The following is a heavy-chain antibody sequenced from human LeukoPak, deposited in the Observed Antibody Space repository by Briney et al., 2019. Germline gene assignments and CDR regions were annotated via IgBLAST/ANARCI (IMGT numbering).Heavy chain of an antibody. J-gene: IGHJ6*02. CDR2: ISAYNGNT. CDR1: GYTFTSYG. Sequence: GASVKVSCKASGYTFTSYGISWVRQAPGQGLEWMGWISAYNGNTNYAQKLQGRVTMTTDTSTSTAYMELRSLRSDDTAVYYCARDRLGPRVGAAPPVFFYYYGMDVWGQGTTVTVSS. CDR3: ARDRLGPRVGAAPPVFFYYYGMDV. V-gene: IGHV1-18*01. D-gene: IGHD2-15*01.